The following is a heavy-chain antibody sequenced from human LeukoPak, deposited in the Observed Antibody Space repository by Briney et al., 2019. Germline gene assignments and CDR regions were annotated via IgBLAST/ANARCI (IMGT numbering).Heavy chain of an antibody. CDR2: ISSSSSTI. V-gene: IGHV3-48*04. Sequence: GGSLGLSCAASGFTFSSHSMNWVRQAPGKGLEWVSYISSSSSTIYYADSVKGRFTISRDNARNSLYLQINSLKADDTALYYCARGPHMAAASYWGQGTLVIVSS. CDR3: ARGPHMAAASY. CDR1: GFTFSSHS. J-gene: IGHJ4*02. D-gene: IGHD6-13*01.